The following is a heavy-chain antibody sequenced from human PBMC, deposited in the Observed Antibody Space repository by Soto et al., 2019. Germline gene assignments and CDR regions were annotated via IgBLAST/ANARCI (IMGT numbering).Heavy chain of an antibody. CDR2: INPNSGGT. CDR3: ARADCTNGVCYNYYFDY. D-gene: IGHD2-8*01. V-gene: IGHV1-2*04. Sequence: ASVKVSCKASGYTFTSYAMHWVRQAPGQRLEWMGWINPNSGGTNYAQKFQGWVTMTRDTSISTAYMELSRLRSDDTAVYYCARADCTNGVCYNYYFDYWGQGTLVTVSS. CDR1: GYTFTSYA. J-gene: IGHJ4*02.